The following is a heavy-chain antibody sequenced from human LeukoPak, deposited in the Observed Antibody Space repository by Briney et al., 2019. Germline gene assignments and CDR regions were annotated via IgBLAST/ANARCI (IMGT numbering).Heavy chain of an antibody. J-gene: IGHJ4*02. V-gene: IGHV4-38-2*01. D-gene: IGHD6-13*01. Sequence: PSETLSLTCAVYGYSISSGYYWGWIRQPPGKGLEWIGSIYHSGSTYYNPSLKSRVTISVDTSKNQFSLKLSSVTAADTAVYYCARRSSSWSKFDYWGQGTLVTVSS. CDR2: IYHSGST. CDR3: ARRSSSWSKFDY. CDR1: GYSISSGYY.